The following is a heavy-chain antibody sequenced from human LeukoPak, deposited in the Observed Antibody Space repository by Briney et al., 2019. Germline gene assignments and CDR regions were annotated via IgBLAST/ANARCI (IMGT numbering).Heavy chain of an antibody. J-gene: IGHJ4*02. CDR1: GGSISSYH. D-gene: IGHD6-13*01. CDR3: ASSSSWYLFFDY. Sequence: KPSETLSLTCTVSGGSISSYHWSWIRQPPGKGLERIGYIYYSGSTNYNPSLKSRVTISVDTSKNQFSLKLSSVTAADTAVYYCASSSSWYLFFDYWGQGTLVTVSS. CDR2: IYYSGST. V-gene: IGHV4-59*08.